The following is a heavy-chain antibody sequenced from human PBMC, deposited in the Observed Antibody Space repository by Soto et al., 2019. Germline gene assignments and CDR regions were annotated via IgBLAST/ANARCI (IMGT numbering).Heavy chain of an antibody. J-gene: IGHJ4*02. CDR1: GYTFTSYG. D-gene: IGHD3-3*01. CDR3: ARAGNQLRFLEWLSSRYFDY. V-gene: IGHV1-18*04. Sequence: ASVKVSCKASGYTFTSYGISWVRQAPGQGLEWMGWISAYNGNTNYAQKLQGRVTMTTDTSTSTAYMELRSLRSDDTAVYCCARAGNQLRFLEWLSSRYFDYWGQGTLVTVSS. CDR2: ISAYNGNT.